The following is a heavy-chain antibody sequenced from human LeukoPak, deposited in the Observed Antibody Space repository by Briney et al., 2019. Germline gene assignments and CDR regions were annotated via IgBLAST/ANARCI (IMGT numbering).Heavy chain of an antibody. CDR3: ARSDTAMVSP. CDR1: GGSISSYY. D-gene: IGHD5-18*01. Sequence: SETLSPTCTVSGGSISSYYWSWIRQPPGKGLEWIGYIYYSGSTNYNPSLKSRVTISVDTSKNQFSLKLSSVTAADTAVYYCARSDTAMVSPWGQGTLVTVSS. J-gene: IGHJ5*02. CDR2: IYYSGST. V-gene: IGHV4-59*08.